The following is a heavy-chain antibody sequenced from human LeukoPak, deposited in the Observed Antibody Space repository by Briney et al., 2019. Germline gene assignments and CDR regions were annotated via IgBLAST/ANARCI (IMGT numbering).Heavy chain of an antibody. V-gene: IGHV4-59*01. Sequence: PSETLSLTCTVSGGSISSYYWSWIRQPPGKGLEWIGYIYYSGSTNYNPSLKSRVTISVDTSKNQFSLKLSSVTAADTAVYYCAKNYYDNSGFIGYWGQGTLVTVSS. D-gene: IGHD3-22*01. CDR2: IYYSGST. CDR1: GGSISSYY. CDR3: AKNYYDNSGFIGY. J-gene: IGHJ4*02.